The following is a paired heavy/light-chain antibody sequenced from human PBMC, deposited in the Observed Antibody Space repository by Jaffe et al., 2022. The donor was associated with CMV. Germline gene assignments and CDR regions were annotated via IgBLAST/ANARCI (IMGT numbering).Light chain of an antibody. CDR2: AAS. CDR1: QDISNH. V-gene: IGKV1-27*01. Sequence: DAQMTQSPSSLSASVGDRVTITCRASQDISNHLAWYQQKPGKVPKLLIYAASNLQSGVPSRFSGSGFGTDFTLTISSLQPEDVATYYCQKYNNAPLTFGGGTKVEMK. CDR3: QKYNNAPLT. J-gene: IGKJ4*01.
Heavy chain of an antibody. V-gene: IGHV1-46*01. CDR2: INPSGGRT. D-gene: IGHD5-12*01. J-gene: IGHJ4*02. Sequence: QVQLVQSGAEVKKPGASVKLSCKTSGYNLTNYYMHWVRQAPGQGLEWMGIINPSGGRTAYAQKIQGRVTMTTDTSTGTIYMELSSLTSEDTAMYYCLRDRGGGGYSGIPDYWGQGTLVTVSS. CDR3: LRDRGGGGYSGIPDY. CDR1: GYNLTNYY.